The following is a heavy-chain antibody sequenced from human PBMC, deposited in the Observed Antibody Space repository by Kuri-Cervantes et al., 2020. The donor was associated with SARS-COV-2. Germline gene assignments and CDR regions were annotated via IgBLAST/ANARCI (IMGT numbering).Heavy chain of an antibody. J-gene: IGHJ3*02. CDR3: ARDYGSWTGNDAFDI. V-gene: IGHV4-38-2*02. CDR1: GYSISSGYY. D-gene: IGHD6-13*01. Sequence: SQTLSLTCAVSGYSISSGYYWGWIRQPPGKGLEWIGSIYHSGSTYYNPSLKSRVTISVDTSKNQFSLELNSVTPEDTAVYYCARDYGSWTGNDAFDIWGQGTMVTVSS. CDR2: IYHSGST.